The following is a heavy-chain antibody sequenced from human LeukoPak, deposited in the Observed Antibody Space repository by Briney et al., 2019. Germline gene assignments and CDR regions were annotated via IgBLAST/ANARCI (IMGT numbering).Heavy chain of an antibody. CDR3: ASSYCTNGVCYFASDYFDY. Sequence: PSETLSLTCTVSGGSISSYYWSWIRQPPGKGLEWIGYIYYSGSTNYNPSLKSRVTISVDTSKNQFSLKLSSVTAADTAVYYCASSYCTNGVCYFASDYFDYWGQGTLVTVSS. J-gene: IGHJ4*02. V-gene: IGHV4-59*08. D-gene: IGHD2-8*01. CDR2: IYYSGST. CDR1: GGSISSYY.